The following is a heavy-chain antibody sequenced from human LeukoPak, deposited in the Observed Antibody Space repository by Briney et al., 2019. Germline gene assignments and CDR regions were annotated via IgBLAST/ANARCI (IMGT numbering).Heavy chain of an antibody. D-gene: IGHD3-22*01. CDR1: GYTFTGYC. V-gene: IGHV1-2*02. CDR3: ARHDSSGSPYYYYMDV. CDR2: INPNSGGT. Sequence: ASVKVSCKASGYTFTGYCMHWVRQAPGQGLEWVGWINPNSGGTNYAQKFQGRVTMTRDTSISTAYMELSRLRSDDTAVYYCARHDSSGSPYYYYMDVWGKGTTVTVSS. J-gene: IGHJ6*03.